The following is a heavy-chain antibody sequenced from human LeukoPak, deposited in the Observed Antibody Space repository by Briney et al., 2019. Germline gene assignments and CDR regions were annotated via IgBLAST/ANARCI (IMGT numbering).Heavy chain of an antibody. CDR1: GGSISSYY. D-gene: IGHD3-10*01. V-gene: IGHV4-39*01. J-gene: IGHJ4*02. Sequence: SETLSLTCTVSGGSISSYYWSWIRQPPGKGLEWIGSIYYSGGTYYNPSLKSRVTISVDTSKNQFSLKVSSVTAADTAVYYCARSYGSGSSAGYWGQGTLVTVSS. CDR3: ARSYGSGSSAGY. CDR2: IYYSGGT.